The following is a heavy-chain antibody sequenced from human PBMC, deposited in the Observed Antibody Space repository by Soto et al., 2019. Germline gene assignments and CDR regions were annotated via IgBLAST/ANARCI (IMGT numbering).Heavy chain of an antibody. J-gene: IGHJ4*02. Sequence: EVQLLESGGGLVQPGGSLRLSCAAPGFTFSNYAMNWVRQAPGKGLEWVSVISGNGGSTYCADSVKGRFTISRDNSKNTLYLQMNSLRGEDTAVYYCARRSSGWYFDYWGQGTLVTVSS. CDR1: GFTFSNYA. V-gene: IGHV3-23*01. D-gene: IGHD6-19*01. CDR3: ARRSSGWYFDY. CDR2: ISGNGGST.